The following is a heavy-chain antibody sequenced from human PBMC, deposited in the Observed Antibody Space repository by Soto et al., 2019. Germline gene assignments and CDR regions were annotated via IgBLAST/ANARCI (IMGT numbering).Heavy chain of an antibody. CDR1: GYSFISHY. V-gene: IGHV1-46*01. CDR2: INPSGGAT. CDR3: ARGFPLWFDP. Sequence: GASVKVSCKASGYSFISHYMHWVRQAPGQGLEWMGVINPSGGATTYAQNFQGRVTITRDTSASTAYMELSSLRSEDTAVYYCARGFPLWFDPWGQGTLVTVSS. J-gene: IGHJ5*02. D-gene: IGHD3-3*01.